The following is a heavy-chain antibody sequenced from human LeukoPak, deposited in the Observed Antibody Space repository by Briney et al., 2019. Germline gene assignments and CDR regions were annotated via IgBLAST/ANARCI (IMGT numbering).Heavy chain of an antibody. CDR2: ISGGGGNT. V-gene: IGHV3-23*01. CDR1: GFTFSSFA. J-gene: IGHJ4*02. CDR3: AKGRYSSSWYSGHPFDY. Sequence: GGSLRLSCVASGFTFSSFAMSWVRQAPGKGLEWVSGISGGGGNTYHADSVKGRFTISRDNSKNTLYLQMNSLRAEDTAVYYCAKGRYSSSWYSGHPFDYWGQGTLVTVSS. D-gene: IGHD6-13*01.